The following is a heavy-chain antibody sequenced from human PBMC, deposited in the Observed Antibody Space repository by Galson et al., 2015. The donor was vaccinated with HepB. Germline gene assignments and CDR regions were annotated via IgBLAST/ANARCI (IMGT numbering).Heavy chain of an antibody. CDR2: ISGSGGST. J-gene: IGHJ5*02. D-gene: IGHD1-26*01. CDR3: AKDPGRGFDP. V-gene: IGHV3-23*01. Sequence: VSVISGSGGSTFYADSVKGRFTISRDNSKNTLYLQMNTLRAEDTAVYYCAKDPGRGFDPWGQGTLVTVSS.